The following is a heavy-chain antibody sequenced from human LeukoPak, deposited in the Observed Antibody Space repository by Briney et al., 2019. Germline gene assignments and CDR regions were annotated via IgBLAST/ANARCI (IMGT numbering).Heavy chain of an antibody. Sequence: GGSLRLSCAASGFTFSNYAVSWVRQAPGKGLEWVSGISVSGDSANYADSVKGRFTISRDNSKNTLYLQMNSLRAEDTAVYYCAKVRFLEWLGLPYFDYWGQGTLVTVSS. CDR1: GFTFSNYA. CDR2: ISVSGDSA. V-gene: IGHV3-23*01. J-gene: IGHJ4*02. CDR3: AKVRFLEWLGLPYFDY. D-gene: IGHD3-3*01.